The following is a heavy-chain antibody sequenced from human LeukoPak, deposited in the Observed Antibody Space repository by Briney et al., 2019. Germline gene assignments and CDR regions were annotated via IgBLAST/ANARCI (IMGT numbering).Heavy chain of an antibody. J-gene: IGHJ4*02. V-gene: IGHV3-74*01. Sequence: GGSLRLSCAASGFTFSSYWMHWVRQAPGKGLVWVSRINSDGSSTSYADPVKGRFTISRDNAKNTLYLQMNSLRAEDTAVYYCKVIAAADLGYWGQGTLVTVSS. D-gene: IGHD6-13*01. CDR3: KVIAAADLGY. CDR1: GFTFSSYW. CDR2: INSDGSST.